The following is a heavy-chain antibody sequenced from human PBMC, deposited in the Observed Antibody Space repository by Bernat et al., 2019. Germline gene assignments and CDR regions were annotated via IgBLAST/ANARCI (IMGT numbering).Heavy chain of an antibody. CDR3: ATSLNGDPPSDAFDI. D-gene: IGHD3-10*01. V-gene: IGHV1-24*01. CDR2: FDPEDGET. J-gene: IGHJ3*02. CDR1: GYTPTAVS. Sequence: RGRCGAGGRKPGASVPVSRPVAGYTPTAVSMHWGRQAPGKGLEWMGGFDPEDGETIYAQKFQGRVTMTEDTSTDTAYMELSSLRSEDTAVYYCATSLNGDPPSDAFDIWGQGTMVTVSS.